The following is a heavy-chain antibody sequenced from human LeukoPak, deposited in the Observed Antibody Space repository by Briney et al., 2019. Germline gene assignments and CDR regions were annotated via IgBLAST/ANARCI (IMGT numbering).Heavy chain of an antibody. V-gene: IGHV3-7*01. CDR1: GFTFSSHW. CDR2: IKQDGSDK. CDR3: AELGITMIGGV. D-gene: IGHD3-10*02. Sequence: GGSLRLSCAASGFTFSSHWMTWVRQAPGKGLEWVANIKQDGSDKHYVHSVRGRFTISRDNAKNSLYLQMNSLRAEDTAVYYCAELGITMIGGVWGKGTTVTISS. J-gene: IGHJ6*04.